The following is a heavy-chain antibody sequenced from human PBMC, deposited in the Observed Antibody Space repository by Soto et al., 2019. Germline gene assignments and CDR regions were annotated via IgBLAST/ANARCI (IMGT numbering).Heavy chain of an antibody. CDR1: GGSISSGGYY. CDR2: IYYSGST. D-gene: IGHD2-21*01. Sequence: SETLSLTCTVSGGSISSGGYYWSWIRQHPGKGLEWIGYIYYSGSTYYNPSLKSRVTISVDTSKNQFSLKLSSVTAADTAVYYCARVSGDLYYFDYWGQGTLVTVSS. CDR3: ARVSGDLYYFDY. V-gene: IGHV4-31*03. J-gene: IGHJ4*02.